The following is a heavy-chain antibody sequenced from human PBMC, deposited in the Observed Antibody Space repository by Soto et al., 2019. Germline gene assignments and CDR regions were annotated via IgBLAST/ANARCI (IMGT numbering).Heavy chain of an antibody. J-gene: IGHJ4*02. CDR2: IYYSGST. Sequence: SETLSLTCTVSGGSISSYYWSWIRQPPGKGLEWIGYIYYSGSTNYNPSLKSRVTISVDTSKNQFSLKLSSVTAADTAVYYCAREGAPYDILTGQTPGGGYFDYWGQGTLVTVSS. V-gene: IGHV4-59*12. CDR3: AREGAPYDILTGQTPGGGYFDY. CDR1: GGSISSYY. D-gene: IGHD3-9*01.